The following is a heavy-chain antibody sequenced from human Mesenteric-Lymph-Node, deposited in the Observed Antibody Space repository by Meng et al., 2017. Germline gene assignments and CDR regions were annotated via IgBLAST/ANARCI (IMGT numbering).Heavy chain of an antibody. CDR2: ISSSGSTI. Sequence: GGSLRLSCVASGFTFSSYEMNWARQAPGKGLEWVSYISSSGSTIYYADSVKGRFTISRDNAKNSLYLQMNSLRAEDTAVYYCESQDSHCPLGYCSVPFQRWGQGNQV. CDR3: ESQDSHCPLGYCSVPFQR. CDR1: GFTFSSYE. D-gene: IGHD2-15*01. V-gene: IGHV3-48*03. J-gene: IGHJ1*01.